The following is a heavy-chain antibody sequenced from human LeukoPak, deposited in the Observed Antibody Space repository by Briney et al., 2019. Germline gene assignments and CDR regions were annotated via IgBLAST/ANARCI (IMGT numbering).Heavy chain of an antibody. Sequence: SETLSLTCTVSGGSISSYYWSWIRQPAGKGLEWIGRIYTSGRTDYNPSLKRRVTMSVDTSKNQFSLKLSSVTAADTAVYYCARDSGTTGEVKFDPWGQGTLVTVSS. D-gene: IGHD3-10*01. CDR1: GGSISSYY. J-gene: IGHJ5*02. CDR2: IYTSGRT. CDR3: ARDSGTTGEVKFDP. V-gene: IGHV4-4*07.